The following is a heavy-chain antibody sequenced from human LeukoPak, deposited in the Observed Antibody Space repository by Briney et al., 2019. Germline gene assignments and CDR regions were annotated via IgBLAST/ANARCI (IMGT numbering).Heavy chain of an antibody. D-gene: IGHD5-18*01. CDR2: ISSSGSYI. J-gene: IGHJ4*02. V-gene: IGHV3-21*04. Sequence: PGGSLRLSCAASGFTFSSYSMNWVRQAPGKGLDWVSSISSSGSYIYYADSVKGRFTISRDNSKNTLYLQMNSLRAEDAAVYYCAKADTAMVTDYWGQGTLVTVSP. CDR3: AKADTAMVTDY. CDR1: GFTFSSYS.